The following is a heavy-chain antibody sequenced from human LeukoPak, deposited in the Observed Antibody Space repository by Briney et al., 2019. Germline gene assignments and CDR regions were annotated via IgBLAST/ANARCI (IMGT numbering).Heavy chain of an antibody. CDR3: ARGRATITSLYYGMDV. J-gene: IGHJ6*02. CDR1: GYTFTSYD. Sequence: GASVKVSCKASGYTFTSYDINWVRHATGQGLEWMGWMNPNSGNTGYAQKFQGRVTITRNTSISTAYMELSSLRSEDTAVYYCARGRATITSLYYGMDVWGQGTTVTVSS. CDR2: MNPNSGNT. V-gene: IGHV1-8*01. D-gene: IGHD5-12*01.